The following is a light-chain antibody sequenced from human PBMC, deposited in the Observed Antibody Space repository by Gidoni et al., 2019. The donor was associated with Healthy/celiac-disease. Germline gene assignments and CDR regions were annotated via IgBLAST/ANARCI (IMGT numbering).Light chain of an antibody. CDR2: AAS. CDR1: QSISSY. J-gene: IGKJ2*01. V-gene: IGKV1-39*01. CDR3: QQSYSTPYT. Sequence: DIQMTPSPSSLSASVGDRVTITCQASQSISSYLNWYQQKPGKATKLLIYAASSLQSGVPSRFSGSGSGTDFTLTISSLQPEDFATYYCQQSYSTPYTFGQGTKLEIK.